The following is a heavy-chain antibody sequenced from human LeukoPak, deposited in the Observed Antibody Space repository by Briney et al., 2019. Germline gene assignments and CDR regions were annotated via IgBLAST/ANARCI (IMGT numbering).Heavy chain of an antibody. D-gene: IGHD3-10*01. CDR2: ISAYNGNT. J-gene: IGHJ3*02. V-gene: IGHV1-18*01. CDR1: GYTFTSYG. Sequence: ASVKVSCKASGYTFTSYGISWVRQAPGQGLEWMGWISAYNGNTNYAQKLQGRVTMTTDTSTSTAYMELRSLISDDTAVYYCARAGSAWGHDAFDIWGQGTMVTVSS. CDR3: ARAGSAWGHDAFDI.